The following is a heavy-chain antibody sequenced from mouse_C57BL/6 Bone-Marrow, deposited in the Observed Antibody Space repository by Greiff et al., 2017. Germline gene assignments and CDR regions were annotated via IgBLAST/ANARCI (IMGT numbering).Heavy chain of an antibody. Sequence: VQLQQPGAELVKPGASVKMSCKASGYTFTSYWITWVKQRPGQGLEWIGDIYPGSGSTNYNEKFKSKATLTVDTSSSTAYMQLSSLTSEDSAVXYDASARGTGTGLKGYYFDYWGQGTTLTVSS. CDR1: GYTFTSYW. CDR3: ASARGTGTGLKGYYFDY. J-gene: IGHJ2*01. CDR2: IYPGSGST. D-gene: IGHD4-1*01. V-gene: IGHV1-55*01.